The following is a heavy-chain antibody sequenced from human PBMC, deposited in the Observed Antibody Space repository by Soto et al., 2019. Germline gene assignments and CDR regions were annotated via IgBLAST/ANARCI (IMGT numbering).Heavy chain of an antibody. V-gene: IGHV3-15*01. J-gene: IGHJ4*02. D-gene: IGHD1-26*01. CDR1: GFTFSNAW. Sequence: EVQLVESGGGLVKPGGSLRLSCAASGFTFSNAWMSWVRQAPGKGLEWVGRIKSKTDGGTTDYAAPVKGRFTISRDDSKNTLYLQMNSLKTEDTAVYYCIASWRWELLPAFDYWGQGTLVTVSS. CDR2: IKSKTDGGTT. CDR3: IASWRWELLPAFDY.